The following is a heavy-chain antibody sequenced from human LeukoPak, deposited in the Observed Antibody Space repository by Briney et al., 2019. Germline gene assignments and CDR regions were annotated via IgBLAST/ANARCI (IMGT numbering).Heavy chain of an antibody. CDR1: EFTFNIYW. J-gene: IGHJ4*02. D-gene: IGHD3-16*01. CDR2: INSDGTST. Sequence: GGSLRLSCAASEFTFNIYWIHWVRQAPGKGLVWVSRINSDGTSTSYADSVKGRFTISRDNAKNTLYLQMNSLRAEDTAVYYCARDRNYGIDYWGQGSLVTVSS. CDR3: ARDRNYGIDY. V-gene: IGHV3-74*01.